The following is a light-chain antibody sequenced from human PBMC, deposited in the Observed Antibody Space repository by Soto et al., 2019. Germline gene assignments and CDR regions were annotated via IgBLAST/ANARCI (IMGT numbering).Light chain of an antibody. CDR3: NSSTSSSTLL. CDR1: SSDVGGYNY. V-gene: IGLV2-14*01. J-gene: IGLJ2*01. CDR2: DVN. Sequence: QSALTQPASVSGSPGQSITISCTGTSSDVGGYNYVSWYQQHPGKAPKLMIYDVNNRPSGVSNRFSGSKSGNTASLTISGLQAEDEADYYCNSSTSSSTLLFGGGTKLTVL.